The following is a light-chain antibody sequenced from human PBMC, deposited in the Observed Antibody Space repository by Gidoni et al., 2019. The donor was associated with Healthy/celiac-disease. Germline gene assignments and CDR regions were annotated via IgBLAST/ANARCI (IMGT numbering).Light chain of an antibody. CDR1: QSSSSY. Sequence: DIQLTQSPSSLSASVGDRVTITCRARQSSSSYLNWYQQKPGKAPKLLIYAASSLQSGVPSRFSGSGSGTDFTLTISSLQPEDFATYYGQQSYSTPFTFGPGTKVEIK. V-gene: IGKV1-39*01. CDR3: QQSYSTPFT. J-gene: IGKJ3*01. CDR2: AAS.